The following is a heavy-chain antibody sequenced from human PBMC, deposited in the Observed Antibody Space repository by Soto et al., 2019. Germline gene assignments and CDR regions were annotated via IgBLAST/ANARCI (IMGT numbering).Heavy chain of an antibody. D-gene: IGHD3-22*01. J-gene: IGHJ4*02. Sequence: SETLSLTCSVSGDSISSYSWSWIRQPAGKGLEWIGRIYRGTSNYNPSLKSRLIMSLDTSKNQFSLKLRSVTAADTAVYYCARESLKESITMTVVIDHWGQGTQVTVSS. CDR3: ARESLKESITMTVVIDH. V-gene: IGHV4-4*07. CDR1: GDSISSYS. CDR2: IYRGTS.